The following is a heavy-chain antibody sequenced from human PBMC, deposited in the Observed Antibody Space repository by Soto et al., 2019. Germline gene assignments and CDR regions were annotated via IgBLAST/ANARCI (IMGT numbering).Heavy chain of an antibody. D-gene: IGHD1-1*01. J-gene: IGHJ4*02. CDR3: AKGVSQPKEHYFDD. Sequence: PGGSLRLSCAASGFTFTNYAMGWIRQAPGKGLEWVSGTSGSGGSTYYADSVKGRFTISRDNSKSTLYLQMNSLRAEDTAVYYCAKGVSQPKEHYFDDWGQGTLVTVS. V-gene: IGHV3-23*01. CDR1: GFTFTNYA. CDR2: TSGSGGST.